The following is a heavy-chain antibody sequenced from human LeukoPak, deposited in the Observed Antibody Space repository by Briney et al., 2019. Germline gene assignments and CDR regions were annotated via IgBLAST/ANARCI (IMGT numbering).Heavy chain of an antibody. CDR3: ARDVYGSRGPYYYYMDV. CDR2: NYSGGST. CDR1: GFTVSSNY. Sequence: GGSLRLSCAASGFTVSSNYMSWVRQAPGKGLEWVSVNYSGGSTYYADSVKGRFTISRDNSKNTLYLQMNSLRAEDTAVYYCARDVYGSRGPYYYYMDVWGKGTTVNVSS. D-gene: IGHD3-10*01. J-gene: IGHJ6*03. V-gene: IGHV3-66*02.